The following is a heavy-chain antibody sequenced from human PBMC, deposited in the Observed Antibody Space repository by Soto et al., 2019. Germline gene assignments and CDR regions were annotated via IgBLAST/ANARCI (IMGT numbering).Heavy chain of an antibody. V-gene: IGHV3-33*01. Sequence: PGGSLRLSCAASGFTFSSYGMHWVRQAPGKGLEWVAVIWYDGSNKYYADSVKGRFTISRDNSKNTLYLQMNSLRAEDTAVYYCARGPGYCSSTSCSLFYWGQGTLVTVSS. CDR2: IWYDGSNK. CDR1: GFTFSSYG. D-gene: IGHD2-2*01. J-gene: IGHJ4*02. CDR3: ARGPGYCSSTSCSLFY.